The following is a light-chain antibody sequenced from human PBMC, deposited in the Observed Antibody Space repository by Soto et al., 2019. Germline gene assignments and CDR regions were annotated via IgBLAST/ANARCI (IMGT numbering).Light chain of an antibody. J-gene: IGLJ2*01. CDR2: ENS. Sequence: QSALTQPASVSGAPGQSVTISCTGSSTNVGSDYLVHWYQQHPGKAPKLMIYENSKRPSGVSNRFSGSKSGTSASLTITGLQAEDEADYYCCSYAGSISAHEVFGGGTKLTVL. CDR1: STNVGSDYL. V-gene: IGLV2-23*01. CDR3: CSYAGSISAHEV.